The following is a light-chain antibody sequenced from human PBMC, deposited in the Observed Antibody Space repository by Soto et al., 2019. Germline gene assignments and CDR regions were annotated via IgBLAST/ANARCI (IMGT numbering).Light chain of an antibody. J-gene: IGLJ1*01. CDR2: SND. CDR3: AAWDDSLSGGG. Sequence: QSVLTQPPSASVTPGQTVTISCSGSSFNIGFNYVYWYQQHPGMAPKLLIHSNDERPSGVPDRFSGSKSGASASLAISGLRSEDEAEYYCAAWDDSLSGGGFGSGTKAPS. CDR1: SFNIGFNY. V-gene: IGLV1-47*02.